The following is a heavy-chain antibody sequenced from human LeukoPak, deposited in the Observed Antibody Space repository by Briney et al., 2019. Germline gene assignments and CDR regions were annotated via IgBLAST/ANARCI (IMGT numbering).Heavy chain of an antibody. J-gene: IGHJ6*03. Sequence: PGGSLRLSYAASGFPFDDYAMHWVRQAPGKGLEWVSGISWNSGSIGYADSVTGRFTISRDNAKNSLYLQMNSLRAEDTALYYCAKSATVSYYYYMDVWGKGTTVTVSS. CDR3: AKSATVSYYYYMDV. CDR2: ISWNSGSI. CDR1: GFPFDDYA. V-gene: IGHV3-9*01.